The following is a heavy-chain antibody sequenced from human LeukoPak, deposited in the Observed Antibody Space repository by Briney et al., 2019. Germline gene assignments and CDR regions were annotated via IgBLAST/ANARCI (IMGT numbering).Heavy chain of an antibody. CDR2: IRFDGDNK. Sequence: PGRSLRLSCAAFGFTFSSYGMHWVRQAPGKGLEWVAVIRFDGDNKYYGGAVKGRFTIARNNAENKLFLDMNNLRADDTAVYFCARSVYGSGSYMDVWGQGTTVIVSS. CDR1: GFTFSSYG. J-gene: IGHJ6*03. D-gene: IGHD3-10*01. CDR3: ARSVYGSGSYMDV. V-gene: IGHV3-33*08.